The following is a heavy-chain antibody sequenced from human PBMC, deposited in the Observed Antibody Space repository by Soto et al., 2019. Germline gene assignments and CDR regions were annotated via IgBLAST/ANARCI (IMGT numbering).Heavy chain of an antibody. D-gene: IGHD6-13*01. CDR2: INPVNGNT. J-gene: IGHJ5*02. Sequence: QVQLVQSGAEVKKPGASVMLSCKASGYTFTTYPMNWVRQAPGQRLEWMGWINPVNGNTKSSQKFQDRVIITRDTSASTAYMELRSLRAVDTAVYYCARGIATGQLDPWGQGTLVIVSS. V-gene: IGHV1-3*01. CDR1: GYTFTTYP. CDR3: ARGIATGQLDP.